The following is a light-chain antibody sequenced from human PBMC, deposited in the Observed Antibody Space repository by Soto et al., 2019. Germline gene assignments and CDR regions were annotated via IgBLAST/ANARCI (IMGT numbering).Light chain of an antibody. J-gene: IGKJ2*01. Sequence: EIVLTQSPGTLSLSPGESATLSCRASQSVSSASLVWYQQRPVQAPRLLIYAASSRATGIPDRFTGSGSGTDFTLTVSRLEPEDFAVYSCQQYSSPPMYTFGQGTKLEIK. V-gene: IGKV3-20*01. CDR3: QQYSSPPMYT. CDR2: AAS. CDR1: QSVSSAS.